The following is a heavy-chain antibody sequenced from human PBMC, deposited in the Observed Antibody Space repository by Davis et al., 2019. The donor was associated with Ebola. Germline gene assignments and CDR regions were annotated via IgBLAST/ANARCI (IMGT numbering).Heavy chain of an antibody. CDR1: GGSISSHY. D-gene: IGHD5-12*01. J-gene: IGHJ6*02. CDR3: ARGGYDPQSYYYYGMDV. CDR2: IYYSGST. V-gene: IGHV4-59*08. Sequence: PSETLSLTCTVSGGSISSHYWSWIRQPPGKGLEWIGYIYYSGSTNYNPSLKSRVTISVDTSKNQFSLKLSSVTAADTAVYYCARGGYDPQSYYYYGMDVWGQGTTVTVSS.